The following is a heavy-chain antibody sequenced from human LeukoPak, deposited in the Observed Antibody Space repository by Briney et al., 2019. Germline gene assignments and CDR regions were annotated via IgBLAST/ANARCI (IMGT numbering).Heavy chain of an antibody. J-gene: IGHJ5*02. Sequence: SVKVSYKVSGYTLTELSMHWGRQAPGKGLEWMEGFDPEDGETIYAQKFQGRVTMTEDTSTDTAYMELSSLRSEDTAVYYCAPRGYGSWVWFDPWGQGTLVTVSS. CDR3: APRGYGSWVWFDP. CDR2: FDPEDGET. D-gene: IGHD6-13*01. CDR1: GYTLTELS. V-gene: IGHV1-24*01.